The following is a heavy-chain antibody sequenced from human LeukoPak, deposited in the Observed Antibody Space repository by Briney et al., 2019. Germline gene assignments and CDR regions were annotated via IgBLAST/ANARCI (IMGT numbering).Heavy chain of an antibody. CDR1: GGSISSYY. D-gene: IGHD6-13*01. V-gene: IGHV4-59*01. J-gene: IGHJ4*02. Sequence: PSETLSLTCTVSGGSISSYYWSWIRQPPGKGLEWIGYIYYSGSTNYSPSLKSRVTISVDTSKNQFSLKLSSVTAADTAVYYCARLAATGLTLDYWGPGILVTVSS. CDR2: IYYSGST. CDR3: ARLAATGLTLDY.